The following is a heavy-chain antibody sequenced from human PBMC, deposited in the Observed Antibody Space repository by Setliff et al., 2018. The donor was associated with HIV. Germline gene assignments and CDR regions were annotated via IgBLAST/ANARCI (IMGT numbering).Heavy chain of an antibody. D-gene: IGHD2-15*01. CDR3: AREHCSGGSCNGFDI. CDR1: GGSISTSY. V-gene: IGHV4-4*09. J-gene: IGHJ3*02. Sequence: SETLSLTCTVSGGSISTSYWNWIRQPPGKGLEWIAYIYISGTTNYSPSLKSRVTISLDTSRNQFSLKLGSVTAADTAMYYCAREHCSGGSCNGFDIWGQGTMVTV. CDR2: IYISGTT.